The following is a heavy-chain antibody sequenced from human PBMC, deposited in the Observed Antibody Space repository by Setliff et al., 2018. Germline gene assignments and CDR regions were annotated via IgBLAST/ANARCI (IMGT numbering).Heavy chain of an antibody. J-gene: IGHJ4*02. Sequence: PGGSLRLSCVVSGLTFRNFGMTWVRQAPGKGLEWLAKISSGSSTIYYADSVKGRFTTSGDNAQNSLYLQMNNLRAEDTAVYFCARVRSNGWEEPDYWGQGTLVTVSS. D-gene: IGHD6-19*01. CDR2: ISSGSSTI. CDR3: ARVRSNGWEEPDY. V-gene: IGHV3-48*01. CDR1: GLTFRNFG.